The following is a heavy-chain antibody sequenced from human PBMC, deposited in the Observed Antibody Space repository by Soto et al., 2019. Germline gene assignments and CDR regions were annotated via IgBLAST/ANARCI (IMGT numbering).Heavy chain of an antibody. V-gene: IGHV2-70*11. CDR2: IDWDDDK. CDR1: DFSLTTSGLC. Sequence: SGPTLVNPTQTLTLTWSFSDFSLTTSGLCVTWIRQPPGKALEWLARIDWDDDKYYSTSLKTRLTISKDTSKNQVVLTMTHMEPADTATYYCARTPYSTSWYYFDFWGQ. CDR3: ARTPYSTSWYYFDF. J-gene: IGHJ4*02. D-gene: IGHD6-13*01.